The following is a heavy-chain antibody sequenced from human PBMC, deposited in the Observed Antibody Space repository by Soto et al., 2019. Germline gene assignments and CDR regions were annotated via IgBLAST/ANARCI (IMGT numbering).Heavy chain of an antibody. V-gene: IGHV4-39*01. CDR2: IYYSGST. CDR1: GGSISSGSYY. CDR3: AAYCIGANCLRSAP. D-gene: IGHD2-15*01. J-gene: IGHJ5*02. Sequence: SETLSLTCTVYGGSISSGSYYWGWIRQPPGKGLEWIGSIYYSGSTYYNPSLKSRVTISVDTSENQFSLKLSSVTAADTAVYYCAAYCIGANCLRSAPWGQGTPVTVSS.